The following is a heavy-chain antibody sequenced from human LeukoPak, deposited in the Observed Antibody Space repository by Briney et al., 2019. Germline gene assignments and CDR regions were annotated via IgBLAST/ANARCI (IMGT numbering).Heavy chain of an antibody. V-gene: IGHV3-30*04. Sequence: GRSLRLSCAASGFTFSSYAMHWVRQAPGKGLEWVAVISYDGSNKYYADSVKGRFTISRDNSKNTPYLQMNSLRAEDTAVYYCARGVDSSGLFDHWGQGTLVTVSS. J-gene: IGHJ4*02. CDR1: GFTFSSYA. CDR3: ARGVDSSGLFDH. D-gene: IGHD3-22*01. CDR2: ISYDGSNK.